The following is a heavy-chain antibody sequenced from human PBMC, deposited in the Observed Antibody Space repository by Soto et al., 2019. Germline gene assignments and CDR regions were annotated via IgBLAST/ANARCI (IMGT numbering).Heavy chain of an antibody. CDR3: ARDSLHGDYHYGLDD. V-gene: IGHV3-30-3*01. CDR1: GFTFSSYA. Sequence: VWSLRLSCAASGFTFSSYAMHWVRQAPGKGLEWVAVISYDGSNKYYADSVKGRFTISRDNSKTTLYLQMNSLRAEDTAVYYCARDSLHGDYHYGLDDWGQGTKV. J-gene: IGHJ6*02. CDR2: ISYDGSNK. D-gene: IGHD4-17*01.